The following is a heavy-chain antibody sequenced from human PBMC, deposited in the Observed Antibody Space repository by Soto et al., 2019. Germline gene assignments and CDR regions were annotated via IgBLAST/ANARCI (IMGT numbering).Heavy chain of an antibody. J-gene: IGHJ6*02. V-gene: IGHV3-33*01. Sequence: QVQLVESGGGVVQPGRSLRLSCAASGFTFSSYGMHWVRQAPGKGLEWVAVIWYDGSNKYYVDSVKGRFTISRDNSKNTLYLQMNSLRAEDTAVYYCARVIQIGNYYDDYYGMDVWGQGTTVTVSS. CDR1: GFTFSSYG. CDR2: IWYDGSNK. D-gene: IGHD3-22*01. CDR3: ARVIQIGNYYDDYYGMDV.